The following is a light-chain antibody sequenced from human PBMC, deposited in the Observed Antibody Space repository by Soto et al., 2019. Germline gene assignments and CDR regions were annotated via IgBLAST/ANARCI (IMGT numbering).Light chain of an antibody. CDR2: DAS. Sequence: IVLTQSPATLSLSPGESATLSCRASQSISTYLAWYQQKPGQAPRLLIYDASNRATGIPARFSGSGSGTDFTLTISSLEPEDFAVYYCQQRSSWPPITFGQGTRFEIK. V-gene: IGKV3-11*01. CDR3: QQRSSWPPIT. J-gene: IGKJ5*01. CDR1: QSISTY.